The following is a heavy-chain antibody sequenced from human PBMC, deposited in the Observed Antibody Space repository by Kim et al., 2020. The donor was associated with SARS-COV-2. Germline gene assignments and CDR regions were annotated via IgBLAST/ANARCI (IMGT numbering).Heavy chain of an antibody. CDR2: IYTGGST. CDR3: ARDVIQHRTYYFDL. J-gene: IGHJ4*02. D-gene: IGHD3-10*01. V-gene: IGHV3-53*01. Sequence: GGSLRLSCAASGFDISNTYMSWVRQAPGKGLEWVGVIYTGGSTYYSDSVKGRVTVSRDDSTKTLYLQMSSLRVDDTAVYFCARDVIQHRTYYFDLGGQGT. CDR1: GFDISNTY.